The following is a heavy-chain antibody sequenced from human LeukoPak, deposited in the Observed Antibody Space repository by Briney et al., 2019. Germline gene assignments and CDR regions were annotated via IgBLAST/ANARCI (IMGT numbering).Heavy chain of an antibody. Sequence: VASVKVSCKASGYTFTSYGISWVRQAPGQGLEWMGWISAYNGNTNYAQKLQGRVTMTTDTSTSTAYMELRSLRSDDTAVYYCARDLRRGYYDSSGYLTYWGQGTLVTVSS. V-gene: IGHV1-18*01. CDR2: ISAYNGNT. J-gene: IGHJ4*02. CDR1: GYTFTSYG. CDR3: ARDLRRGYYDSSGYLTY. D-gene: IGHD3-22*01.